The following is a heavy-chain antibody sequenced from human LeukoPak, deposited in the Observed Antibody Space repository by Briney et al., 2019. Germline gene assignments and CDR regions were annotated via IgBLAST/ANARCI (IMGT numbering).Heavy chain of an antibody. Sequence: GGSLRLSCAASGFTFSDYYMSWIRQAPGKGLEWVSYISSSGSTIYYADSVKGRFTISRDNAKNSLYLQMNSLRAEDTAVYYCAKDGQSATMGAFDIWGQGTMVTVSS. CDR2: ISSSGSTI. CDR1: GFTFSDYY. D-gene: IGHD5-24*01. V-gene: IGHV3-11*01. J-gene: IGHJ3*02. CDR3: AKDGQSATMGAFDI.